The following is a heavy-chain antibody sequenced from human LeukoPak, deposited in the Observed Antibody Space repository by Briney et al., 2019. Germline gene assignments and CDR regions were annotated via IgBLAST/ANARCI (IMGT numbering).Heavy chain of an antibody. CDR3: ARGGMPTDY. CDR2: INHSGAT. Sequence: KPSETLSLTCAVSGGSFTGYFWTWIRQPPGKGLEWIGEINHSGATNYNPSLKSRVTISVDTSNHQFSLKLTSVTAADTAVYYCARGGMPTDYWGQGTLVTVSS. J-gene: IGHJ4*02. CDR1: GGSFTGYF. D-gene: IGHD2-2*01. V-gene: IGHV4-34*01.